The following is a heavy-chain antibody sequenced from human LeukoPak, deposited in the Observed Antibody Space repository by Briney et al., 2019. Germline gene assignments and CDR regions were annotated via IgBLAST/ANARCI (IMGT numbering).Heavy chain of an antibody. V-gene: IGHV1-2*02. Sequence: ASVKVSCKASGYTFTGYYMHWVRQAPGQGLEWMGWINPNSGGTNYAQKFQGRVTMTRDTSISTAYMELSRLRSDDTAVYYCARVRIAVAGKCYFDYWGQGTLVTVSS. CDR3: ARVRIAVAGKCYFDY. D-gene: IGHD6-19*01. J-gene: IGHJ4*02. CDR2: INPNSGGT. CDR1: GYTFTGYY.